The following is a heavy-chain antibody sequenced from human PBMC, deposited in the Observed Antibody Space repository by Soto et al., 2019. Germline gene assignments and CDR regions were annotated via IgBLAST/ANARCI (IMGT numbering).Heavy chain of an antibody. Sequence: PGGSLRLSCAASGFTFSSYGMHWVRQAPGKGLEWVAVIWYDGSNKYYADSVKGRFTISRDNSKNTLYLQMNSLRAEDTAVYYCARDKDYGGNVFSYYFDYWGQGTLVTVSS. CDR3: ARDKDYGGNVFSYYFDY. CDR1: GFTFSSYG. J-gene: IGHJ4*02. CDR2: IWYDGSNK. D-gene: IGHD4-17*01. V-gene: IGHV3-33*01.